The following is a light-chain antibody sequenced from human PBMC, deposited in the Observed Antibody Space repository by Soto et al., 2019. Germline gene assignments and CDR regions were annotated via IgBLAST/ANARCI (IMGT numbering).Light chain of an antibody. V-gene: IGKV3-20*01. J-gene: IGKJ1*01. CDR1: QSVSSSY. CDR2: GAF. CDR3: QQYGSSPPGT. Sequence: EIVLTQSPGTLSLSPGERATLSCRASQSVSSSYLAWYQQKPGQAPRLLIYGAFSRATGIPDRFSGSGSGTDITLTISRLEPEDFAVYYCQQYGSSPPGTFGQGTKVEIK.